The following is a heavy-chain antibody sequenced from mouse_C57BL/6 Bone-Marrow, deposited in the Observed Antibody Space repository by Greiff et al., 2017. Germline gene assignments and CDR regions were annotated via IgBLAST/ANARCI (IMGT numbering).Heavy chain of an antibody. CDR1: GFTFSSYG. Sequence: EVMLVESGGDLVKPGGSLKLSCAASGFTFSSYGMSWVRQTPDKRLEWVATISSGGSYTYYPDSVKGRFTISRDNAKNTLYLQMSSLKSEDTAMYYCARHDDYGSSWFAYWGQGTLVTVSA. CDR3: ARHDDYGSSWFAY. D-gene: IGHD1-1*01. J-gene: IGHJ3*01. V-gene: IGHV5-6*01. CDR2: ISSGGSYT.